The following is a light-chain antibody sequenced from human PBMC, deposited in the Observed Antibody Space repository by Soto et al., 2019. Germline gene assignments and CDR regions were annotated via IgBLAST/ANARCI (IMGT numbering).Light chain of an antibody. Sequence: QAVVTKEPSLTVSPGGTVTLTCDSSTGAVTSGHYPYWFQQKPGQAPRTLIYDTNNKHSWTPARFSGSLLGGKAALTLSGAQPEDEAEYYCLLFYSGTRVFGGGTKLTVL. CDR1: TGAVTSGHY. CDR2: DTN. V-gene: IGLV7-46*01. J-gene: IGLJ3*02. CDR3: LLFYSGTRV.